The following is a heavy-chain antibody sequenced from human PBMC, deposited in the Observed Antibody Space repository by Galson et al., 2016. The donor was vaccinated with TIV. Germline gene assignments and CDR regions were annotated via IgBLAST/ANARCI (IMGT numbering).Heavy chain of an antibody. V-gene: IGHV1-69*13. Sequence: SVKVSCKASGGTFSSYVIKWVRQAPGQGLEWMGEIIPMFGTANYAQKFQGRVTITADESTSTAYMELSSLRSGDTAVYYCAVDRNTAFDTYPFYYGMADWGQGTTVIVSS. J-gene: IGHJ6*02. CDR3: AVDRNTAFDTYPFYYGMAD. CDR2: IIPMFGTA. D-gene: IGHD5-18*01. CDR1: GGTFSSYV.